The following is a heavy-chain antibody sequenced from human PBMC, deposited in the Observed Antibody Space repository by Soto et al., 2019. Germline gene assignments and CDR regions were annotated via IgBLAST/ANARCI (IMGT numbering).Heavy chain of an antibody. D-gene: IGHD1-1*01. CDR2: IKEDGSAT. CDR1: VITLGAYI. CDR3: AKDASITTTYLAH. J-gene: IGHJ4*02. V-gene: IGHV3-7*01. Sequence: GGSLRLSCEGSVITLGAYIMTWVRQAPGKGLEWVASIKEDGSATFYADSVKGRFTISRDNAKNSLYLHMSSLRSEDTALYYCAKDASITTTYLAHWGQGTLVTVSS.